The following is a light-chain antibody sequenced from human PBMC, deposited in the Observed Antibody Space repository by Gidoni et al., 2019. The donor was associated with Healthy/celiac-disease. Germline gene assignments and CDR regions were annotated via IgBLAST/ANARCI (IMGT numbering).Light chain of an antibody. CDR3: QQRSNWPPLT. CDR2: DAS. V-gene: IGKV3-11*01. CDR1: QSVSSY. Sequence: EIVLPQSPATLSLSPGERATLSCRASQSVSSYLAWYQQKPGQAPRLLIYDASNRATGIPARFSGSGSWTDFTLTISSLEPEDFAVYYCQQRSNWPPLTFGGGTKVEIK. J-gene: IGKJ4*01.